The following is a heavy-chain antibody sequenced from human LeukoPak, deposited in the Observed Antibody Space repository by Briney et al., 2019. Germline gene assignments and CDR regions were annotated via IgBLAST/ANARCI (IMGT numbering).Heavy chain of an antibody. CDR2: INYSRST. CDR3: AKSGYSSDDWYFDL. V-gene: IGHV4-4*02. D-gene: IGHD5-18*01. Sequence: AVTLSLTCAVSFDSNSSKNWWTWVRQPPGKWLDGMGSINYSRSTYYNPYLKRRVTTSAATSTTHSSLKLRSVPAADTAVYYCAKSGYSSDDWYFDLWGRGTLVTVSS. J-gene: IGHJ2*01. CDR1: FDSNSSKNW.